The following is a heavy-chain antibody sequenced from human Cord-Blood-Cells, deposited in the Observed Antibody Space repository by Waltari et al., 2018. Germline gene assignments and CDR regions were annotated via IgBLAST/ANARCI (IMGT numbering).Heavy chain of an antibody. J-gene: IGHJ3*02. CDR3: ARTLGNAVAFDI. V-gene: IGHV4-59*08. Sequence: QVQLQESGPGLVKPSETLSLTCTFSVAPLVGSYGTWIRQPPGKGLEWIGYIYYSGSTNYNPSLKSRVTISVDTSKNQFSLKLSSVTAADTAVYYCARTLGNAVAFDIWGQGTMVTVSS. CDR1: VAPLVGSY. D-gene: IGHD7-27*01. CDR2: IYYSGST.